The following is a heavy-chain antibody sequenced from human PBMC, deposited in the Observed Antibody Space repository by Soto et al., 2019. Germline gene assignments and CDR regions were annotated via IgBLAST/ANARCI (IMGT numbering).Heavy chain of an antibody. CDR3: ARDLDSSYFDY. CDR1: GFTFSSYS. D-gene: IGHD6-13*01. V-gene: IGHV3-21*01. Sequence: LRLSCVAAGFTFSSYSMNWVRQAPGKGLEWVSSISSSSYIYYADSVKGRFTISRDNAKNSLYLQMNSLRAEDTAVYYCARDLDSSYFDYWGQGTLVTVSS. CDR2: ISSSSYI. J-gene: IGHJ4*02.